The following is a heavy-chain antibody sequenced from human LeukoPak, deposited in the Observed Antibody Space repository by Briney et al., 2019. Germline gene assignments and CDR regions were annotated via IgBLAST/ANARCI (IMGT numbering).Heavy chain of an antibody. D-gene: IGHD6-13*01. Sequence: ASVRVSCTASGYTFTGYYMHWVRQAPGEGLGWMGWINPNSGGTNYAQKFQGKVTMTRDTSISTAYMELSRLGSDATAEFYCARAGSSSRWVNDYWGQGTLVTVSS. J-gene: IGHJ4*02. CDR1: GYTFTGYY. CDR2: INPNSGGT. CDR3: ARAGSSSRWVNDY. V-gene: IGHV1-2*02.